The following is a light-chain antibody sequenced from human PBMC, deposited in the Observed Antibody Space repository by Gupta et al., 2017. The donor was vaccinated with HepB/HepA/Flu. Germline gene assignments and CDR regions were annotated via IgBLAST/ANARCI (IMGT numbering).Light chain of an antibody. CDR2: HES. V-gene: IGLV3-1*01. Sequence: YKLSQPLSVSVSPGQTASIPCSGDKLEDKYVCWYQQNPGQTPVVVIYHESKRPSGIPDRLSGSKSGNTATLTITGTHAAEEADYYCLAYAGSDSDVFGGGTKLTVL. CDR1: KLEDKY. CDR3: LAYAGSDSDV. J-gene: IGLJ2*01.